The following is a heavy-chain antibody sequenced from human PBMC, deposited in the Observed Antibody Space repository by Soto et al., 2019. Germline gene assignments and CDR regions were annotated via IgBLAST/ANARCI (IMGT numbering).Heavy chain of an antibody. J-gene: IGHJ4*02. V-gene: IGHV3-53*02. D-gene: IGHD2-8*01. CDR3: AMDGNGQRGCAH. CDR1: GFTVSNNF. Sequence: VQLVESGGGLIQAGGSLRLSCAVSGFTVSNNFMMWVRQAPGKGLEWVSLIYSGGSISDADSVKDRFTISTEGSLNMLHIQMNSLTAEDTAVYYCAMDGNGQRGCAHWGQGTLVTVSS. CDR2: IYSGGSI.